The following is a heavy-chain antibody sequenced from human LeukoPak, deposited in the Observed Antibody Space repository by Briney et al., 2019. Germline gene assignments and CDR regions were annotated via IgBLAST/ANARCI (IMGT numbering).Heavy chain of an antibody. CDR2: IQPDGSEG. V-gene: IGHV3-7*01. J-gene: IGHJ5*02. CDR3: ARDSLNGVDP. D-gene: IGHD2-8*01. Sequence: PGGSLRLSCAASGFTFSSKWMSWVRQAPGKGLEWVGNIQPDGSEGYPVDSVKGRFTISRDNAKNSLYLQMNSLRAEDTAVYYCARDSLNGVDPWGQGTLVTVSS. CDR1: GFTFSSKW.